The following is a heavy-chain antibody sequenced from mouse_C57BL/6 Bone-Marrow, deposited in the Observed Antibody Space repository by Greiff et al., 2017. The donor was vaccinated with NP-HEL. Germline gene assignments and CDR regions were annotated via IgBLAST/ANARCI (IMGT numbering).Heavy chain of an antibody. CDR3: ARHPYYGNSPYYFDY. CDR1: GFTFSSYG. Sequence: EVQLVESGGDLVKPGGSLKLSCAASGFTFSSYGMSWVRQTPDKRLEWVATISSGGSYTYYPDSVKGRFTISRDNAKNTLYLQMSSLKSEDTAMYYCARHPYYGNSPYYFDYWGQGTTLTVSS. J-gene: IGHJ2*01. CDR2: ISSGGSYT. D-gene: IGHD2-10*01. V-gene: IGHV5-6*01.